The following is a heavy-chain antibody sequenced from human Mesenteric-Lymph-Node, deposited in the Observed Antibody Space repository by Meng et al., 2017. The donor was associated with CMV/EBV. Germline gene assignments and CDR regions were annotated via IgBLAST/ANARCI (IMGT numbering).Heavy chain of an antibody. V-gene: IGHV3-30-3*01. Sequence: GESLKISCAASGFTFSSYEMNWVRQAPGKGLEWVAVISYDGSNKYYADSVKGRFTISRDNSKNTLYLQMNSLRAEDTAVYYCARDKGCSSTSCYPLGDYYYYYGMDVWGQGTTVTVSS. D-gene: IGHD2-2*01. CDR3: ARDKGCSSTSCYPLGDYYYYYGMDV. CDR1: GFTFSSYE. J-gene: IGHJ6*02. CDR2: ISYDGSNK.